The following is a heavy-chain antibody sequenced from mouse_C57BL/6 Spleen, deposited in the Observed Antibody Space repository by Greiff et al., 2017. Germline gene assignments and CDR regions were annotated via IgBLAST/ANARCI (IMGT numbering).Heavy chain of an antibody. D-gene: IGHD1-1*01. V-gene: IGHV1-18*01. J-gene: IGHJ4*01. CDR2: INPNNGGT. CDR3: ARHLYGSPLYYAMDD. Sequence: VQLQQSGPELVKPGASVKIPCKASGYTFTDYNMDWVKQSHGKSLEWIGDINPNNGGTIYNQKFKGKATVTVDKSSSTAYMELRSLTSEDTAVYDCARHLYGSPLYYAMDDWGQGTSVTVSS. CDR1: GYTFTDYN.